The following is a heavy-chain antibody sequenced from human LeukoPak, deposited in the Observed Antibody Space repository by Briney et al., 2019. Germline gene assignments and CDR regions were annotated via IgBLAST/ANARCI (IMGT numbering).Heavy chain of an antibody. D-gene: IGHD3-10*01. CDR1: GGSISSYY. Sequence: SETLSLTCTVSGGSISSYYWSWIRQPPGKGLEWIGYIYTSGSTNYNPSLKSRVTISVDTSKNQFSLKLSSVTAADTAVYYCARGITMVRGVPPLDYWGQGTLVTVSS. V-gene: IGHV4-4*09. CDR3: ARGITMVRGVPPLDY. J-gene: IGHJ4*02. CDR2: IYTSGST.